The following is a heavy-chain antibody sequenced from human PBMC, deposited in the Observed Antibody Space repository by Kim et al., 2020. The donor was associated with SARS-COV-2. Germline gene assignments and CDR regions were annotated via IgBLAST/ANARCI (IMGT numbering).Heavy chain of an antibody. CDR1: GFTFSSYG. D-gene: IGHD3-3*01. CDR2: IWYDGSNK. V-gene: IGHV3-33*01. CDR3: AREGTIFEQPNCYYYGMDV. Sequence: GGSLRLSCAASGFTFSSYGMHWVRQAPGKGLEWVAVIWYDGSNKYYADSVKGRFTISRDNSKNTLYLQMNSLRAEDTAVYYCAREGTIFEQPNCYYYGMDVWGQGTTVTVSS. J-gene: IGHJ6*02.